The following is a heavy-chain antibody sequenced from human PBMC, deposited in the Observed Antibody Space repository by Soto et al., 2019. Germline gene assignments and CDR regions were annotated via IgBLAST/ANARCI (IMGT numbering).Heavy chain of an antibody. V-gene: IGHV3-9*01. Sequence: EVQLVESGGGLVQPVRSLRLSCAASGFTFDDYAMHWVRQAPGKGLEWVSGISWNSGSIGYADSVKGRFTISRDNAKNSLYLQMNSLRAVDTALYYCAKDYVSVATGFDYWGQGTLVTVSS. CDR1: GFTFDDYA. CDR2: ISWNSGSI. J-gene: IGHJ4*02. CDR3: AKDYVSVATGFDY. D-gene: IGHD2-15*01.